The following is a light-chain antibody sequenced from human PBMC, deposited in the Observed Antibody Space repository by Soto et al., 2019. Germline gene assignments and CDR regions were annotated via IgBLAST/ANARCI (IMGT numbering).Light chain of an antibody. CDR3: MQALQTQT. CDR2: LGS. CDR1: RNLMHSNGYNY. Sequence: DIVMTQSPLSLPVTPGEPASISCRSSRNLMHSNGYNYLDWYLQKPGQSPQLLIYLGSNRASGVPDRFSGSGSGTDFTLKISRVEAEDVGVYYRMQALQTQTFGQGTKVDIK. V-gene: IGKV2-28*01. J-gene: IGKJ1*01.